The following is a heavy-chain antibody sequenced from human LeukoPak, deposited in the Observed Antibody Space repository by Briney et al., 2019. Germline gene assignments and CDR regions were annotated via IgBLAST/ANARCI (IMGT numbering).Heavy chain of an antibody. D-gene: IGHD3-10*01. CDR3: VKDRGSGSFTFDY. CDR1: GFTFSSYA. CDR2: ISSNGGST. Sequence: GSLRLSCSASGFTFSSYAMHWVRQAPGKGLEYVSAISSNGGSTYYADSVKGRFTISRDNSKNTLYLQMSSLRAEDTAVYYCVKDRGSGSFTFDYWGQGTLVTVSS. V-gene: IGHV3-64D*06. J-gene: IGHJ4*02.